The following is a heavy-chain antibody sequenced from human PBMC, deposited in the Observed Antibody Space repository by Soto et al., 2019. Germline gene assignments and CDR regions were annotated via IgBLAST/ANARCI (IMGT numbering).Heavy chain of an antibody. V-gene: IGHV3-23*01. D-gene: IGHD3-3*01. CDR3: AKFPYYDFWSGYYNYYYMDV. J-gene: IGHJ6*03. CDR1: GFTFSSYA. CDR2: ISGSGGST. Sequence: PGGSLRLSCAASGFTFSSYAMSWVRQAPGKGLEWVSAISGSGGSTYYADSVKGRFTISRDNSKNTLYLQMNSLRAEDTAVYYCAKFPYYDFWSGYYNYYYMDVWGKGTTVTV.